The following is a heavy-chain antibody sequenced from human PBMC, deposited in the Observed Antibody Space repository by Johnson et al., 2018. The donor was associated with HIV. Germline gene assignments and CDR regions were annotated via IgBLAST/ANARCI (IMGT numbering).Heavy chain of an antibody. J-gene: IGHJ3*02. CDR2: INWNGGST. Sequence: VQLVESGGGVVRPGGSLRLPCAASGFTFDDYGMSWVRQAPGKGLEWVSDINWNGGSTGYADSVKGRFTISRDNAKNSLYLQMNSLRAEDTAVYYCAKDLFTEREDDAFDIWGQGTMVTVSS. CDR3: AKDLFTEREDDAFDI. CDR1: GFTFDDYG. V-gene: IGHV3-20*04. D-gene: IGHD1-26*01.